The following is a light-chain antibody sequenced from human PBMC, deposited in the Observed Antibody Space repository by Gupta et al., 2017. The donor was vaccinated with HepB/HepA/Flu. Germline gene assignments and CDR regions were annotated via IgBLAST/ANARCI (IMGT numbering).Light chain of an antibody. CDR2: DDS. CDR3: QVWDSSSVV. J-gene: IGLJ2*01. V-gene: IGLV3-21*03. CDR1: NIGSKS. Sequence: SYVLTQPPSVSVAPGKTARITCGGNNIGSKSVHWYQQKPGQAPVLVVYDDSDRPLGIPERFSGSNSGNTATLTISRVEAGDEADYYCQVWDSSSVVFGGGTKLTVL.